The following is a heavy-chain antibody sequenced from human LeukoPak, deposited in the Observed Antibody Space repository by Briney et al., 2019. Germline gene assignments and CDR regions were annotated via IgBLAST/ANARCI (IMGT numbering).Heavy chain of an antibody. CDR2: IYSGGST. J-gene: IGHJ3*02. CDR3: ARVIGVIGAFDI. CDR1: EFSVGSNY. V-gene: IGHV3-66*01. Sequence: GGSLRLSCAASEFSVGSNYMTWVRQAPGKGLEWVSLIYSGGSTYYADSVKGRFTISRDNSKNTLYLQMNSLRAEDTAVYYCARVIGVIGAFDIWGQGTMVTVSS. D-gene: IGHD3-22*01.